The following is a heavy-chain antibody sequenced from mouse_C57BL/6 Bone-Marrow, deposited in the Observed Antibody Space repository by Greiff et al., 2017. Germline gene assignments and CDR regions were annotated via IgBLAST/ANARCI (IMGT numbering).Heavy chain of an antibody. CDR3: ARHTNWDAPFDY. CDR2: ISSGGSYT. CDR1: GFTFSSYG. Sequence: EVHLVESGGDLVKPGGSLKLSCAASGFTFSSYGMSWVRQTPDTRLEWVATISSGGSYTYYPDSVKGRFTISRDNAKNTLYLQMSSLKSEDTAMYYCARHTNWDAPFDYWGQGTTLTVSS. V-gene: IGHV5-6*01. J-gene: IGHJ2*01. D-gene: IGHD4-1*01.